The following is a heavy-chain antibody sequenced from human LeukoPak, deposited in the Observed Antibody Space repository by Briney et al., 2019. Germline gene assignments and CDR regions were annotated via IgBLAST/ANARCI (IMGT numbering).Heavy chain of an antibody. D-gene: IGHD3-10*01. CDR2: IYYSGST. V-gene: IGHV4-39*01. CDR1: GGSISSSSYY. CDR3: ARRGLWFGELNACAI. Sequence: KPSETLSLTCTVSGGSISSSSYYWGWIRQPPGKGLEWIGSIYYSGSTYYNPSLKSRVTISVDTSKNQFSLKLSSVTAADTAVCYCARRGLWFGELNACAIWGQGTMGTVSS. J-gene: IGHJ3*02.